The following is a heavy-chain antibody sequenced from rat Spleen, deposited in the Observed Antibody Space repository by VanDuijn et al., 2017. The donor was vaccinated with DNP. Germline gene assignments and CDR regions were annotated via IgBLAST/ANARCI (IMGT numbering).Heavy chain of an antibody. CDR3: ASWAPIAPISTSNY. Sequence: EVQLVESGGGLVQPGRSLKLSCAASGFTFSNYDMAWVRQAPTKGLEWIASINTDGGGTYYPDSVKGRFTISRDNAKNTVHLQMNSLRSADTATYYCASWAPIAPISTSNYWGQGVMVTVSS. V-gene: IGHV5S13*01. CDR2: INTDGGGT. J-gene: IGHJ2*01. CDR1: GFTFSNYD. D-gene: IGHD1-2*01.